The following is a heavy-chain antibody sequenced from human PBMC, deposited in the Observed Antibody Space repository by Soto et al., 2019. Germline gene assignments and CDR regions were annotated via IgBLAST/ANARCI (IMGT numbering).Heavy chain of an antibody. CDR3: AKGRCSGTSCSSDY. CDR2: VSGGGGVT. Sequence: EVQLLESGGGLVQPGGSLRLSCAASGFSFSDYAMSWVRQAPWKGLEWVSGVSGGGGVTNYADSVKGRFTISRDNSKNTVYLQMNGLRAEDTAIYYCAKGRCSGTSCSSDYWSQGTLVTVSS. V-gene: IGHV3-23*01. D-gene: IGHD2-15*01. J-gene: IGHJ4*02. CDR1: GFSFSDYA.